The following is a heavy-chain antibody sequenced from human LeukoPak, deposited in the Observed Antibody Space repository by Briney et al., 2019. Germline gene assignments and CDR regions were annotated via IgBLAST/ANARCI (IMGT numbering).Heavy chain of an antibody. V-gene: IGHV3-7*01. CDR2: INQDGGEI. Sequence: PGGSLRLSCAASGFTFSSYWMTWVRQAPGKGLEWVASINQDGGEIHYVDSVKGRFTISRDNAKNSLFLQMNSLRAEDTAVYYCARGPSGYHNTGGQGTLVTVSS. D-gene: IGHD5-12*01. CDR3: ARGPSGYHNT. CDR1: GFTFSSYW. J-gene: IGHJ4*02.